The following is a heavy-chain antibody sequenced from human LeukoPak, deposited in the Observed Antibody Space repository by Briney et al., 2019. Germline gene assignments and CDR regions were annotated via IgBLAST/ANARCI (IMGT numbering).Heavy chain of an antibody. J-gene: IGHJ3*02. CDR3: ARRYYYDSSGYYSTPRNHDAFDI. D-gene: IGHD3-22*01. Sequence: SETLSLTCTVSGGSISSGGYHWSWIRQHPGKGLEWIGYIYYSGSTYYNPSLKSRVTISVDTSKNQFSLKLSSVTAADTAVYYCARRYYYDSSGYYSTPRNHDAFDIWGQGTMVTVSS. CDR2: IYYSGST. V-gene: IGHV4-31*03. CDR1: GGSISSGGYH.